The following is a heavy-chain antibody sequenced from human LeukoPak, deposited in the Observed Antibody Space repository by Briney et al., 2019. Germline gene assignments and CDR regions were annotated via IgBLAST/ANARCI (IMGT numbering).Heavy chain of an antibody. CDR1: GFTFDDYA. Sequence: PGGSLRLSCAASGFTFDDYAMHWVRQVPGKGLEWVSGISWNSGGIGYADSVKGRFTISRDNAKNSLYLQMNSLRAEDMALYYCAKAGGYSYGSSYFDCWGQGTLVTVSS. CDR2: ISWNSGGI. CDR3: AKAGGYSYGSSYFDC. V-gene: IGHV3-9*03. J-gene: IGHJ4*02. D-gene: IGHD5-18*01.